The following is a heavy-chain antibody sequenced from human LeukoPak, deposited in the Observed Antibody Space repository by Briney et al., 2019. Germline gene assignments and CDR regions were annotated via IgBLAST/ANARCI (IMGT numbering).Heavy chain of an antibody. Sequence: SETLSLTCTVSGGSISSGDYCWSWIRHHPEKGLEWIGYIYYSGHTLYNPSLKSRVTISVDPSTNQFSLNLTSMTAADTAVYYCARDRLEVRYYYYGMDVWGQGTTVTVSS. CDR3: ARDRLEVRYYYYGMDV. V-gene: IGHV4-31*03. J-gene: IGHJ6*02. CDR2: IYYSGHT. CDR1: GGSISSGDYC. D-gene: IGHD1-7*01.